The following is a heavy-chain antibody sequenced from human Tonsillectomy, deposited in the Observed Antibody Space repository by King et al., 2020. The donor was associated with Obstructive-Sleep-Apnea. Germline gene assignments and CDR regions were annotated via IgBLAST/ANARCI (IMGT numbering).Heavy chain of an antibody. V-gene: IGHV3-30*02. CDR1: GFTFSSYG. D-gene: IGHD3-10*01. CDR3: AKDWNYYGSGHDY. J-gene: IGHJ4*02. CDR2: IRYDGSNK. Sequence: VQLVESGGGVVQPGRSLRLSCAASGFTFSSYGMHWVRQAPGKGLEWVAFIRYDGSNKYYADSVKGRFTISRDNCKNTLYLQMNSLRAEDTAVYYCAKDWNYYGSGHDYWGQGTLVTVSS.